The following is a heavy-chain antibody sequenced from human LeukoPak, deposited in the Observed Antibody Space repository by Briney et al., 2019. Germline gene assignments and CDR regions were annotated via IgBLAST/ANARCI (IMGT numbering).Heavy chain of an antibody. V-gene: IGHV1-3*01. CDR3: ARDPYSSGWYLGYYFDY. CDR2: INAGNGNT. Sequence: ASVKVSCKASGYTFTSYAMHWVRQAPGQRLEWMGWINAGNGNTKYSQKFQGRVTITRDTSASTAYMELSSLRSEDTAVYYCARDPYSSGWYLGYYFDYWGQGTLVTVSS. J-gene: IGHJ4*02. CDR1: GYTFTSYA. D-gene: IGHD6-19*01.